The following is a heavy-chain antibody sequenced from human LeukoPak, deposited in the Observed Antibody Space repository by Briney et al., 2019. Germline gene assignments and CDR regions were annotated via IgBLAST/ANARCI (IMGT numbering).Heavy chain of an antibody. D-gene: IGHD1-1*01. Sequence: GRSLRLSCAASGFTFSSFDMHWVRQPTGPGLEWVSTIGTASDTYYPGSVEGRFTLSRDKAKNSLYLQMNSLTAGNTAVYYCARGPARGKYYYMDIWGKGTTVTVSS. CDR1: GFTFSSFD. J-gene: IGHJ6*03. CDR2: IGTASDT. V-gene: IGHV3-13*01. CDR3: ARGPARGKYYYMDI.